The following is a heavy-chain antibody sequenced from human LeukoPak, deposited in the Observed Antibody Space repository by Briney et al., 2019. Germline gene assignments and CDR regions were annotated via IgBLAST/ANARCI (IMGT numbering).Heavy chain of an antibody. V-gene: IGHV1-69*13. CDR1: GGTFSRYA. D-gene: IGHD2-2*01. CDR2: IIPNFGTA. CDR3: AIRGYCSSTSCYDDY. J-gene: IGHJ4*02. Sequence: ASVKDSCKASGGTFSRYAISWVRPAPGQGLEWMGGIIPNFGTANYIQKFQGRVTNTADESTSTAYLELSSLRSEDTAVYYCAIRGYCSSTSCYDDYWGQGTLVTVSS.